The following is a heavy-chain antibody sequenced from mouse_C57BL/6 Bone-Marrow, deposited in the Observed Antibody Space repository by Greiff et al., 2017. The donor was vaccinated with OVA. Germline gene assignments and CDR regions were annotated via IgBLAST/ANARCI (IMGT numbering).Heavy chain of an antibody. CDR3: ARLGQDFDY. Sequence: EVNVVESGGDLVKPGGSLKLSCAASGFTFSSYGMSWVRQTPDKRLEWVATISSGGSYTYYPDSVKGRFTISRDNAKNTLYLKMSSLKSEDTAMYYCARLGQDFDYWGQGTTLTVSS. V-gene: IGHV5-6*01. CDR1: GFTFSSYG. CDR2: ISSGGSYT. J-gene: IGHJ2*01. D-gene: IGHD2-14*01.